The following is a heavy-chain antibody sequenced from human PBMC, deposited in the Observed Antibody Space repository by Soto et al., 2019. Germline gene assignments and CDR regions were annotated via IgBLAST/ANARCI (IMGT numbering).Heavy chain of an antibody. CDR3: ARDMRVEGAFDI. Sequence: ASVKVSFKASGYTFTSYGISWVRQAPGQGLEWMGWISAYNGNTNYAQKLQGRVTMTTDTSTSTAYMELRSLRSDDTAVYYCARDMRVEGAFDIWGQGTMVTVSS. CDR2: ISAYNGNT. V-gene: IGHV1-18*01. CDR1: GYTFTSYG. D-gene: IGHD2-15*01. J-gene: IGHJ3*02.